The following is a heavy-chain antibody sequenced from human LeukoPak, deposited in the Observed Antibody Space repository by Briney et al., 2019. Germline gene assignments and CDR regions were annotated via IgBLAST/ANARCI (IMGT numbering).Heavy chain of an antibody. Sequence: PSETLSLTCAVYGGSFSGYYWSWIRQPPGKGLEWIGEINHSGSTNYNPSLKSRVTISVDTSKNQFSLKLSSVTAADTAVYYCARVTLCLAAAGTWWDWFDPWGQGTLVTVSS. D-gene: IGHD6-13*01. J-gene: IGHJ5*02. CDR1: GGSFSGYY. V-gene: IGHV4-34*01. CDR3: ARVTLCLAAAGTWWDWFDP. CDR2: INHSGST.